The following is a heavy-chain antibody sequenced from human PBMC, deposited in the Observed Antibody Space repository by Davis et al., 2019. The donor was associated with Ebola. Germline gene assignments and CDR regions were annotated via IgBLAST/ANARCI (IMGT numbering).Heavy chain of an antibody. V-gene: IGHV3-23*01. CDR1: GFTFSSYG. Sequence: GESLKISCAASGFTFSSYGMHWVRQAPGKGLEWVSAISGSGGSTYYADSVKGRFTISRDNSKNTLYLQMNSLRAEDTAVYYCAKDRTRSSSFDYWGQGTLVTVSS. CDR2: ISGSGGST. J-gene: IGHJ4*02. D-gene: IGHD2-2*01. CDR3: AKDRTRSSSFDY.